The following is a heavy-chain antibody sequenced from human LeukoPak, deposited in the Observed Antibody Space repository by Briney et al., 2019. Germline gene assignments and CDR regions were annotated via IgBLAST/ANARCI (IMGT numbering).Heavy chain of an antibody. CDR3: AKERIQLWPRVY. CDR2: ISGSGGST. J-gene: IGHJ4*02. Sequence: GSLRLSSAASGFTFISYAMSWVRHAPGKGLEWVSAISGSGGSTYYADSVKCRFTTSRDNSKNTLYLQMNSRRAEDTAVYYCAKERIQLWPRVYWGQGTLVTVSS. V-gene: IGHV3-23*01. CDR1: GFTFISYA. D-gene: IGHD5-18*01.